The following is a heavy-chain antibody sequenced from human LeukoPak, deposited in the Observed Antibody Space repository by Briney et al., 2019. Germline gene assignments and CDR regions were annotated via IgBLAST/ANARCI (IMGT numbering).Heavy chain of an antibody. V-gene: IGHV3-23*01. CDR2: ISGSGGST. CDR1: GFTFSSYA. Sequence: GGSLRLSCAASGFTFSSYAMSWVRQAPGKGLEWVSAISGSGGSTYYADTVKGRFTISRGNSKNTLYLQMNSLRAEDTAVYYCAKDRMVYAFRQPDYWGQGTLVTVSS. D-gene: IGHD2-8*01. CDR3: AKDRMVYAFRQPDY. J-gene: IGHJ4*02.